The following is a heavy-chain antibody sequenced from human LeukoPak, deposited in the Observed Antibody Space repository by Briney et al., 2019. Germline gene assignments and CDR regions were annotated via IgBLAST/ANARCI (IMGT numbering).Heavy chain of an antibody. Sequence: PGAALRVSCAASGVTFSSYAMSWGRQAPGKGLEWGSAISGSGGSTYYADSVKGRFTISRDNSKNKLYMQLNRLRAEDRAVYYCAKRYSDFWSGYFFDYWGQGTLVIVSS. V-gene: IGHV3-23*01. J-gene: IGHJ4*02. D-gene: IGHD3-3*01. CDR1: GVTFSSYA. CDR3: AKRYSDFWSGYFFDY. CDR2: ISGSGGST.